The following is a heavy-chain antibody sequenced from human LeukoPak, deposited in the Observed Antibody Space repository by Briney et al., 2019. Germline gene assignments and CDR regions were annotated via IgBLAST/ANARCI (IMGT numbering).Heavy chain of an antibody. CDR3: ARGMGMIGDYYFDY. Sequence: GGSLRLSCAASGFTFSSYAMHWVRQAPGKGLEWVAVISYDGSNKYYADSVKGRFTISRDNSKNTLYLQMNSLRAEDTAAYYCARGMGMIGDYYFDYWGQGPRSPSPQ. D-gene: IGHD4-17*01. J-gene: IGHJ4*02. CDR1: GFTFSSYA. CDR2: ISYDGSNK. V-gene: IGHV3-30*04.